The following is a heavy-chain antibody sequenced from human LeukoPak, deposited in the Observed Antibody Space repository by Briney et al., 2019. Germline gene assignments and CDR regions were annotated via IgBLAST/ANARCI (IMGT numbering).Heavy chain of an antibody. CDR2: IVHSGDT. D-gene: IGHD4-17*01. CDR1: GGSINNNKW. CDR3: ARQGAVTPRRTHYYAMDV. V-gene: IGHV4-4*02. J-gene: IGHJ6*02. Sequence: PSETLSLTCAVSGGSINNNKWWGWVRQPPGKGLEWIGEIVHSGDTNYNPSLKSRVTMSVDKSKNQFSLNLSSVTAADTAVYYCARQGAVTPRRTHYYAMDVWGPGTTVTVSS.